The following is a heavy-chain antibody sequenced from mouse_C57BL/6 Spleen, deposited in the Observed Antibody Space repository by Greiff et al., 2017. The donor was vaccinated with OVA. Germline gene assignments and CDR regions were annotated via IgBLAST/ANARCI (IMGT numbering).Heavy chain of an antibody. CDR3: ARHEDYYGSSYGYFDV. Sequence: QVQLKESGAELVKPGASVKLSCKASGYTFTEYTIHWVKQRSGQGLEWIGWFYPGSGSIKYNEKFKDKATLTADKSSSTVYMELSRLTSEDSAVYFWARHEDYYGSSYGYFDVWGTGTTVTVSS. D-gene: IGHD1-1*01. CDR2: FYPGSGSI. V-gene: IGHV1-62-2*01. J-gene: IGHJ1*03. CDR1: GYTFTEYT.